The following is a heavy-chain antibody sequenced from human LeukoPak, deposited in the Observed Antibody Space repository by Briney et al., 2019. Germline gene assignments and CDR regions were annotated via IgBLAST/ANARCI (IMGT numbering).Heavy chain of an antibody. CDR3: ARDGAARPGYYMDV. CDR1: GRSFSGYY. CDR2: INHSGST. J-gene: IGHJ6*03. Sequence: SETLSLTCAVYGRSFSGYYWSWIRQPPGKGLEWIGEINHSGSTNYNPSLKSRVTISVDTSKNQFSLKLTSVTAADTAVYYCARDGAARPGYYMDVWGKGTTVTVSS. V-gene: IGHV4-34*01. D-gene: IGHD6-6*01.